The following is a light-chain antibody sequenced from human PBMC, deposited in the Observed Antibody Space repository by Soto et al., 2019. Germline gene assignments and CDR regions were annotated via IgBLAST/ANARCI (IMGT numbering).Light chain of an antibody. CDR1: RSISTY. CDR3: HQSYSAPWT. J-gene: IGKJ1*01. Sequence: DIQMTQSPSSLSASVGDRVTITCRASRSISTYLNWFQETPGKAPKLLIYSASTLQSGVPSRFTGNGSGTDFTLTVSSLQPEDFGNYYCHQSYSAPWTFGQGTKVDIK. CDR2: SAS. V-gene: IGKV1-39*01.